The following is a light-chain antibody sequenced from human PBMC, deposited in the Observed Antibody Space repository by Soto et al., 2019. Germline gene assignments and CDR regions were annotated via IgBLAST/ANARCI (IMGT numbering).Light chain of an antibody. Sequence: QSVLTQPPSASGSPGQSVTISCTGTSSDVGGYNYVSWCQQHPGKPPKLIIYEVSKRPSGGPERFFGSKSGNTASLTVSGLQAEDEADYYCSSYAGSNNFVFGTGTKLTVL. V-gene: IGLV2-8*01. CDR3: SSYAGSNNFV. CDR2: EVS. J-gene: IGLJ1*01. CDR1: SSDVGGYNY.